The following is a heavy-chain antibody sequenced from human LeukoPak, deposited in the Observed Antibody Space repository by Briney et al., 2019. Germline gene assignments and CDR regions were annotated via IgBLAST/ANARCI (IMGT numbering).Heavy chain of an antibody. CDR3: ARPKHFYYYYMDV. CDR1: GRSFSGYY. Sequence: SETLSLTCAVYGRSFSGYYWSWIRQPPGKGLEWIGEINHSGSTNYNPSLKSRVTISVDTSKNQFSLKLSSVTAADTAVYYCARPKHFYYYYMDVWGKGTTVTVSS. J-gene: IGHJ6*03. CDR2: INHSGST. V-gene: IGHV4-34*01.